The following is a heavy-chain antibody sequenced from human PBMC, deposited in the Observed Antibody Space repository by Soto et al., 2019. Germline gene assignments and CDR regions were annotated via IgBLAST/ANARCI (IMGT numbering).Heavy chain of an antibody. CDR3: ASGAATQRLVIMFDALEI. CDR2: IIPVFGAA. Sequence: QVQLVQSGAEVKKPRSSVRVSCKASGATLDTFINYGITWVRQAPGQGLEWMGGIIPVFGAANHAPKFQGRVKISADECTMTVNMELSRLIPDDTAVYYCASGAATQRLVIMFDALEIWGQGTMVTVSS. J-gene: IGHJ3*02. D-gene: IGHD6-25*01. V-gene: IGHV1-69*12. CDR1: GATLDTFINYG.